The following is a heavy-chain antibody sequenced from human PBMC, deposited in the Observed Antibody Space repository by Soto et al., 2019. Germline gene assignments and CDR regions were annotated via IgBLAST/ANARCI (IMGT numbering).Heavy chain of an antibody. V-gene: IGHV3-23*01. CDR3: ARDQLTMVRGVIWAPYYYYGMDV. CDR1: GFTFSTYV. CDR2: IRSSGDYT. D-gene: IGHD3-10*01. Sequence: GGSLRLSCAASGFTFSTYVMSWVRQAPGKGLEWVSAIRSSGDYTYYVDSVKGRFSISRDNSKNTLYLQMNSLRAEDTAVYYCARDQLTMVRGVIWAPYYYYGMDVWGQGTTVTVSS. J-gene: IGHJ6*02.